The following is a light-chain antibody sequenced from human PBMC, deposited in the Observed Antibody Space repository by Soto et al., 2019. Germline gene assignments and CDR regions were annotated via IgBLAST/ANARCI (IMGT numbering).Light chain of an antibody. CDR2: FDD. CDR3: AAWDDSLNVVL. V-gene: IGLV1-36*01. Sequence: QSVLTQPPSVSGAPRQRVSISCSGATSNIGNNAVNWYQQLPGKAPKLLIYFDDLMPSGVSDRFSGSKSGTSASLAISGLQSEDEADYYCAAWDDSLNVVLFGGGTKLTV. J-gene: IGLJ2*01. CDR1: TSNIGNNA.